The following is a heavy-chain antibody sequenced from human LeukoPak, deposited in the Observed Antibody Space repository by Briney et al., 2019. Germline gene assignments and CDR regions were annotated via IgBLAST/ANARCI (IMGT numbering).Heavy chain of an antibody. Sequence: GGSLRLSCEASGFTFSSSAMGWARQAPGKGLEWVSAISAGGSTTYYADSVKGRFTISRDHSRSTLYLQMNSLRAGDTALYYCAKDASLPGTWNWFDPWGQGTLVTVSS. D-gene: IGHD6-13*01. J-gene: IGHJ5*02. CDR1: GFTFSSSA. V-gene: IGHV3-23*01. CDR2: ISAGGSTT. CDR3: AKDASLPGTWNWFDP.